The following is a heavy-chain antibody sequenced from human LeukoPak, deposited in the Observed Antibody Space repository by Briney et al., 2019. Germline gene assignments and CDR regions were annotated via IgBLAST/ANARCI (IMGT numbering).Heavy chain of an antibody. CDR1: GYTLTELS. CDR3: ATDRRGLGATDY. CDR2: FDPEDGET. D-gene: IGHD1-26*01. J-gene: IGHJ4*02. Sequence: ASVKVSCKVSGYTLTELSMHWVRQAPGKGLEWMGGFDPEDGETIYAQKFQGRVTMTEDTSTDTAYMELSSLRSGDTAVYYCATDRRGLGATDYWGQGTLVTVSS. V-gene: IGHV1-24*01.